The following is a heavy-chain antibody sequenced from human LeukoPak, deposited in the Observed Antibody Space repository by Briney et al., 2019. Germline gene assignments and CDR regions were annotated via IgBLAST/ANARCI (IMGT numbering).Heavy chain of an antibody. V-gene: IGHV1-8*01. Sequence: ASVKVSCKASGYTFTNYDIKWVRQATGQGLEWMGWVNTNSGNTGYAQKFQGRVTMTRDTSISTAYMELRSLRFDDTAVYYCARVTGSIDYWGQGTLVTVSS. CDR2: VNTNSGNT. CDR1: GYTFTNYD. D-gene: IGHD1-26*01. CDR3: ARVTGSIDY. J-gene: IGHJ4*02.